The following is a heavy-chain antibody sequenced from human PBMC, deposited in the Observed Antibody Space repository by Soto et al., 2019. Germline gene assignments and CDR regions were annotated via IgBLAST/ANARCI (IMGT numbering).Heavy chain of an antibody. V-gene: IGHV3-33*01. D-gene: IGHD4-17*01. J-gene: IGHJ6*02. Sequence: QVQLVESGGGVVQPGRSLRLSCAASGFTFSSYGMHWVRQAPGKGLEWVAVIWYAGSNKYYADSVKGRFTISRDNSKNTLYLHMNSLSAEDTAVYYCSRGRYGDYWYYYYGMDVWGQGTTVTVSS. CDR3: SRGRYGDYWYYYYGMDV. CDR2: IWYAGSNK. CDR1: GFTFSSYG.